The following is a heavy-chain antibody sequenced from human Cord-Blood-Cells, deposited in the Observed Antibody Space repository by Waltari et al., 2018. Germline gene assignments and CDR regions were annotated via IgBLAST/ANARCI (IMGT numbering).Heavy chain of an antibody. CDR3: ARETTPCVAGTDYYYGMDV. J-gene: IGHJ6*02. D-gene: IGHD6-19*01. CDR2: IWYDGSNK. V-gene: IGHV3-33*01. Sequence: QVQLVESGGGVVQPGRSLRLSCAASGFTFSSYGMHWVRQAPGKGLEGVAVIWYDGSNKYYADSVKGRFTISRDNSKNTLYLQMNSLRAEDTAVYYCARETTPCVAGTDYYYGMDVWGQGTTVTVSS. CDR1: GFTFSSYG.